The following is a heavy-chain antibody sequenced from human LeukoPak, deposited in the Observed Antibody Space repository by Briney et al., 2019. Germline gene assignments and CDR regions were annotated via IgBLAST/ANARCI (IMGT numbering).Heavy chain of an antibody. CDR1: GFTFSSYA. CDR3: ARAMDV. V-gene: IGHV3-23*01. J-gene: IGHJ6*02. Sequence: PGGSLRLSCAASGFTFSSYAMSWVRQTPGKGLEWVSTISGSGGSTFYADSVKGRFTISRDNAKNSVYLQMNSLRAEDTAVYYCARAMDVWGQGTTVTVSS. CDR2: ISGSGGST.